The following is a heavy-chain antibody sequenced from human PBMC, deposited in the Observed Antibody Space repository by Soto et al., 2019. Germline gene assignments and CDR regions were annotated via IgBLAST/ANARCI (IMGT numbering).Heavy chain of an antibody. Sequence: QVQLVESGGGVVQPGISLTLSCAASGFTFSSYTMHWVRQAPGKGLEWVALILYDGSNKYYADSVKGRFTVSRDNSKNTLYRQVNSLRVEDRAGYYWAKDREYPYGPPFENWGQGPLVTSS. CDR2: ILYDGSNK. V-gene: IGHV3-30*18. CDR3: AKDREYPYGPPFEN. J-gene: IGHJ4*02. D-gene: IGHD3-10*01. CDR1: GFTFSSYT.